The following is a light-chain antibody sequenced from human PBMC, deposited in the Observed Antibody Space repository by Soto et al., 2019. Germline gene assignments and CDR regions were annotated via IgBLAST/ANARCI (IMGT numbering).Light chain of an antibody. J-gene: IGKJ4*01. CDR3: QQRSNWPPT. Sequence: EIVLTQSPATLSLSPGERATLSCRASQSVSSYLAWYQQKPSQAPRLLIYDASNRATGIPCRFSGSGSGTDFTLTISSLEPEDFAVYYCQQRSNWPPTFGGGTKVEIK. CDR2: DAS. V-gene: IGKV3-11*01. CDR1: QSVSSY.